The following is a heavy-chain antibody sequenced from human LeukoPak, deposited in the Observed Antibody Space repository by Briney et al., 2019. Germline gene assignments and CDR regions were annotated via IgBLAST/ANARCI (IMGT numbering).Heavy chain of an antibody. Sequence: SVKVSCKASGYTFTGYYMHWVRQAPGQGLEWMGGIIPIFGTANYAQKFQGRVTITADESTSTAYMELSSLRSEDTAVYYCARAPSYYYDSSGYPLFDYWGQGTLVTVSS. V-gene: IGHV1-69*13. CDR1: GYTFTGYY. CDR2: IIPIFGTA. J-gene: IGHJ4*02. D-gene: IGHD3-22*01. CDR3: ARAPSYYYDSSGYPLFDY.